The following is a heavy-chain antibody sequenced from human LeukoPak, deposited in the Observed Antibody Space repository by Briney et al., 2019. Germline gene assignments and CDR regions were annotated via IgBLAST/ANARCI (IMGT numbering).Heavy chain of an antibody. Sequence: GGTLRLSCAASGFTFSSYGMSWGRQAPGKGLEWVSAISGRGGSTYYADSVKGRFTISRDNSKNTLYLQMNSLRAEDTAVYYCAQGGGWNYFDYWGQGTLVTVSS. D-gene: IGHD3-16*01. CDR3: AQGGGWNYFDY. CDR2: ISGRGGST. CDR1: GFTFSSYG. J-gene: IGHJ4*02. V-gene: IGHV3-23*01.